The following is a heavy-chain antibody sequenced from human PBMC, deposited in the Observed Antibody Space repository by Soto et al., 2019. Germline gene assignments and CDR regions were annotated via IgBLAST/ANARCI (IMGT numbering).Heavy chain of an antibody. D-gene: IGHD6-6*01. CDR3: ARQYSSSSWWFDP. V-gene: IGHV4-59*08. J-gene: IGHJ5*02. CDR1: GGSISSYY. Sequence: SETLSLTCTVSGGSISSYYWSWIRQPPGKGLEWIGYIYYSGSTNYNPSLKSRVTISVDTSKNQFSLKLSSVTAADTAVYYCARQYSSSSWWFDPWGQGTLVTSPQ. CDR2: IYYSGST.